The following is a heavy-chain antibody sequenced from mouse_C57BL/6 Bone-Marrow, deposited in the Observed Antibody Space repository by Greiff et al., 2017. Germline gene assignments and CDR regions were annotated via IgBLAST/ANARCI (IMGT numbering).Heavy chain of an antibody. Sequence: VKLQEPGAELVKPGASVKLSCKASGYTFTSYWMHWVKQRPGQGLEWIGMIHPNSGSTNYNEKFKSKATLTVDKSSSTAYMQLSSLTSEDSAVYYCARGGYYYGSSWFAYWGQGTLVTVSA. CDR2: IHPNSGST. D-gene: IGHD1-1*01. CDR1: GYTFTSYW. J-gene: IGHJ3*01. CDR3: ARGGYYYGSSWFAY. V-gene: IGHV1-64*01.